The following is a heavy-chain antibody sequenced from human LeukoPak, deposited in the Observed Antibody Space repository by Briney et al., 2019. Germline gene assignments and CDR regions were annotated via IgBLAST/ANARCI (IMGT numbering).Heavy chain of an antibody. V-gene: IGHV3-74*01. CDR2: IKSDGST. Sequence: GGSLRLSCAASGFTFSSYSMNWVRQSPGRGLEWVSRIKSDGSTRYADTVKGRFTISRDNAKNTVSLQMTSLRAEDTGVYYCARAPSEIGGYYPEYFRHWGQGTLVIVSS. D-gene: IGHD3-22*01. CDR3: ARAPSEIGGYYPEYFRH. CDR1: GFTFSSYS. J-gene: IGHJ1*01.